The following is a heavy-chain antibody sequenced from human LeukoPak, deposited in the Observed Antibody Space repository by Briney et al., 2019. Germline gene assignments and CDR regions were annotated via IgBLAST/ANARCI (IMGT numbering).Heavy chain of an antibody. D-gene: IGHD1-1*01. CDR1: GFTFSSYG. Sequence: GGSLRLSCAASGFTFSSYGMHWVRQAPGKGLEWVAVIWYDGSNKYYADSVKGRFTISRDNSKNTLYLQMNSLRAEDTAVYYCARDLAARGTLPDYWGQGTLVTVPT. CDR2: IWYDGSNK. J-gene: IGHJ4*02. CDR3: ARDLAARGTLPDY. V-gene: IGHV3-33*01.